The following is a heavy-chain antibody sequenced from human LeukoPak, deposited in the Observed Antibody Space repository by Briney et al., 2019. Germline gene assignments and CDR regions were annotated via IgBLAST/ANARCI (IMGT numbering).Heavy chain of an antibody. CDR2: ISWNSGSI. J-gene: IGHJ5*02. V-gene: IGHV3-9*01. D-gene: IGHD3-22*01. Sequence: GRSLRLSCAASGFTFDDYAMHWVRQAPGKGLEWVSGISWNSGSIGYADSVKGRFIISRDNAKNSLYLQMNSLRAEDTALYYCAKAPRFYYDSSGYWNWFDPWGQGTLVTVSS. CDR3: AKAPRFYYDSSGYWNWFDP. CDR1: GFTFDDYA.